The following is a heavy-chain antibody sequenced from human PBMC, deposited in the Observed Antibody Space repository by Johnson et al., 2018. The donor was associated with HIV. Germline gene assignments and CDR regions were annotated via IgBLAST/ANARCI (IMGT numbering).Heavy chain of an antibody. CDR2: ISYDGSNK. CDR3: ASAKSGSFDAFDI. J-gene: IGHJ3*02. CDR1: GFTVSSNY. Sequence: QVQLVESGGGLIQPGGSLRLSCAASGFTVSSNYMSWVRQAPGQGLEWVAVISYDGSNKYYADSVKGRFTISRDNSKNTLYLQMNSLRDEDTAVYYCASAKSGSFDAFDIWGQGTMVTVSS. D-gene: IGHD1-26*01. V-gene: IGHV3-30*14.